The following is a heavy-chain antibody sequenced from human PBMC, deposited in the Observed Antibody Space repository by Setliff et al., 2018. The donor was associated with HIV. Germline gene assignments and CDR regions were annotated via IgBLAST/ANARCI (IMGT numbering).Heavy chain of an antibody. V-gene: IGHV3-23*01. D-gene: IGHD6-19*01. CDR2: IGGSTGST. J-gene: IGHJ3*02. CDR3: ARHSDWYGNDAFDI. CDR1: GFAFDNYC. Sequence: PGGSLRLSCAASGFAFDNYCMTWVRQAPGKGLEWVSAIGGSTGSTYYADSVKGRFTISTDNAKNTLYLQMNSLRGEDTAVYYCARHSDWYGNDAFDIWGQGTRVTVSS.